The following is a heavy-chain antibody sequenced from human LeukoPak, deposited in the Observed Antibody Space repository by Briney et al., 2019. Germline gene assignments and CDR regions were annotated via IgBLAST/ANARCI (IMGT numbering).Heavy chain of an antibody. CDR2: IIPIFGTA. Sequence: SGKVSCKASGGTFSSYAISWVRQAPGQGLEWMGRIIPIFGTANYAQKFQGRVTITTDESTSTAYMELSSLRSEDTAVYYCARDGSSSWYGRFFDYWGQGTLVTVSS. CDR3: ARDGSSSWYGRFFDY. CDR1: GGTFSSYA. J-gene: IGHJ4*02. V-gene: IGHV1-69*05. D-gene: IGHD6-13*01.